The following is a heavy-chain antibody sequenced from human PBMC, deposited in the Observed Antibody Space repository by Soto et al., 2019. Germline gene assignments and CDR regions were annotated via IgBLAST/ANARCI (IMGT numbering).Heavy chain of an antibody. V-gene: IGHV3-23*01. J-gene: IGHJ6*03. CDR1: GFTFSSYA. D-gene: IGHD3-3*01. CDR3: AKVAGDTYYDFWSGYYSAYYYYYYMDV. Sequence: GGSLRLSCAASGFTFSSYAMSWVRQAPGKGLEWVSAISGSGGSTYYADSVKGRFTISRDNSKNTLYLQMNSLRAEDTAVYYCAKVAGDTYYDFWSGYYSAYYYYYYMDVWGKGTTVTVSS. CDR2: ISGSGGST.